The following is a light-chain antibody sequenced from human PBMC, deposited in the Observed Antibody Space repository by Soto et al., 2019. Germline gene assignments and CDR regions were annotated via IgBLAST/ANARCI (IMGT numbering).Light chain of an antibody. V-gene: IGKV3-11*01. CDR2: DAS. CDR3: QQRSNWLIT. J-gene: IGKJ5*01. CDR1: QSVSSY. Sequence: EIVFTQSPATLSLSPGERATLSCRASQSVSSYLAWYQQKPGQAPRLLIYDASNRATGIPARFSGSGSGTDFTLTISSLEPEDFAVYYCQQRSNWLITLGQGTRLEIK.